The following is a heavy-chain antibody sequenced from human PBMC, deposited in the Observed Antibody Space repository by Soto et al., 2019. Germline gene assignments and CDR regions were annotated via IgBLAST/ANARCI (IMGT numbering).Heavy chain of an antibody. CDR2: IYYSGST. CDR3: ARVKAPNILLGYYYMDV. V-gene: IGHV4-31*03. CDR1: GGSISSGGYY. D-gene: IGHD2-8*01. Sequence: QVQLQESGPGLVKPSQTLSLTCTVSGGSISSGGYYWRWIRQHPGKGLEWVGYIYYSGSTYYNPSLTRRVTISVDPSKHQFSLKLSSATAPDTAVYYCARVKAPNILLGYYYMDVRGKGTTVTVSS. J-gene: IGHJ6*03.